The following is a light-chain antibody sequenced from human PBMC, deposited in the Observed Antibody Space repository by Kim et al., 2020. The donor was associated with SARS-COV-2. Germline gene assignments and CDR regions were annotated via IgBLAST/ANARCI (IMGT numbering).Light chain of an antibody. CDR1: QGVSNY. CDR3: QQSWSAPRT. Sequence: DIQMTQSPSSLSASVGDRVTITCRASQGVSNYVNWYQHKPGTAPKLLIYLTSSLQVGVPSRFSGSGYGTDFTLSISDLQPEDCATYYCQQSWSAPRTFGPGTKVEIK. V-gene: IGKV1-39*01. CDR2: LTS. J-gene: IGKJ1*01.